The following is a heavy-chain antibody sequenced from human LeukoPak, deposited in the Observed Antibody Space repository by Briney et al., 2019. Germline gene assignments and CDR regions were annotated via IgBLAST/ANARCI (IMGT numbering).Heavy chain of an antibody. CDR3: ARGLSDYGDYFYFDY. J-gene: IGHJ4*02. CDR2: IYSGGST. D-gene: IGHD4-17*01. CDR1: GFTVSSNY. Sequence: GGSLRLSCAASGFTVSSNYMSWVRQAPGKGLEWVSVIYSGGSTYYADSVKGRFTISRDNSKNTLYLQMNSLRVEDTAVYYCARGLSDYGDYFYFDYWGQGTLVTVSS. V-gene: IGHV3-53*01.